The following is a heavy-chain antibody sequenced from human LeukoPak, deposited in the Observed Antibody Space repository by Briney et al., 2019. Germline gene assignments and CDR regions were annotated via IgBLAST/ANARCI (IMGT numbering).Heavy chain of an antibody. D-gene: IGHD5-24*01. CDR3: ARDYKYVFDN. CDR1: GFTFSAYS. J-gene: IGHJ4*02. V-gene: IGHV3-48*01. CDR2: IGISSGNT. Sequence: GSLRLSCAASGFTFSAYSMNWVRQAPGKGLEWISYIGISSGNTKYADSVKGRFTISGDKAKNSLYLQMNSLRVEDTAVYYCARDYKYVFDNWGQGTLVTVSS.